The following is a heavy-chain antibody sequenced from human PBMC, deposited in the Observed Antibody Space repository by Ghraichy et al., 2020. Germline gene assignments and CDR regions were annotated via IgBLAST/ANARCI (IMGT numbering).Heavy chain of an antibody. CDR2: ISAYNGNT. D-gene: IGHD6-19*01. CDR3: ARDIAVAGTYQSVDY. CDR1: GYTFTSYG. Sequence: ASVKVSCKASGYTFTSYGIKWVRQAPGQGLEWMGWISAYNGNTNYAQKLQDRVTMTTDTSTSTAYMELRSLRSDDTAVYYCARDIAVAGTYQSVDYWGQGTLVTVSS. V-gene: IGHV1-18*01. J-gene: IGHJ4*02.